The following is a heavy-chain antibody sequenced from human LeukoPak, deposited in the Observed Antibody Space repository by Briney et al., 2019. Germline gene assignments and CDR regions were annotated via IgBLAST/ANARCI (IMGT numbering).Heavy chain of an antibody. J-gene: IGHJ4*02. V-gene: IGHV3-30*02. CDR2: IRYDGSNK. CDR1: GFTFSSYG. CDR3: AKSHSSGWYSGFDY. Sequence: QPGGSLRFSCAASGFTFSSYGMHWVRQAPGKGLDWVAFIRYDGSNKYYADSVKGRFTISRDNSKNTLYLQMNSLRAEDTAVYYCAKSHSSGWYSGFDYWGQGTLVTVSS. D-gene: IGHD6-19*01.